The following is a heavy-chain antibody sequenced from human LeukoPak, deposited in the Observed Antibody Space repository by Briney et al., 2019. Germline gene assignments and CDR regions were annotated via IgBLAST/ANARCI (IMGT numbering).Heavy chain of an antibody. J-gene: IGHJ6*03. CDR3: ARQNGGSWNYYYMDV. Sequence: PSETLSLTCAVYGGSFSGYYWSWIRQPPGKGLEWIGEINHSGSTNYNPSLKSRVTISVDTSKNQFSLKLSSVTAADTAVYYCARQNGGSWNYYYMDVWGKGTTVTVSS. V-gene: IGHV4-34*01. CDR2: INHSGST. CDR1: GGSFSGYY. D-gene: IGHD1-26*01.